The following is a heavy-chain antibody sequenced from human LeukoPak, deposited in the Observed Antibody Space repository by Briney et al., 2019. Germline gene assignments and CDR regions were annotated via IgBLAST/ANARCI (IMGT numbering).Heavy chain of an antibody. J-gene: IGHJ4*02. CDR1: GFTFSSYA. CDR2: ISGSGGST. D-gene: IGHD5-12*01. CDR3: AKDGRGYSGYVDSVD. V-gene: IGHV3-23*01. Sequence: GGSLRLSCAASGFTFSSYAMSWVRQAPGKGLEWVSAISGSGGSTYYADSVRGRFTISRDNSKNTLYLQMNSLRAEDTAVYYCAKDGRGYSGYVDSVDWGQGTLVTVSS.